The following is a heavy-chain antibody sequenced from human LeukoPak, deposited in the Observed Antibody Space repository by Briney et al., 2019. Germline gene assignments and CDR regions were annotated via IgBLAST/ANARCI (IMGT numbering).Heavy chain of an antibody. CDR3: ARDVFGGTGYSR. V-gene: IGHV3-21*01. CDR1: GFTFSNYS. Sequence: SGGALRLSCATSGFTFSNYSMNWVRQAPGKGLEWVSSISSSSSYIYYADSVKGRFTISRDNAKNSLYLQMNSLRAEDTAVYYCARDVFGGTGYSRWGKGTLVTVSS. J-gene: IGHJ4*02. CDR2: ISSSSSYI. D-gene: IGHD3/OR15-3a*01.